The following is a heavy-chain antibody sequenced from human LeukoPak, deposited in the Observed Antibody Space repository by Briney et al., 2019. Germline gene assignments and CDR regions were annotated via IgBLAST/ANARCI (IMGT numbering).Heavy chain of an antibody. Sequence: GGSLRLSCAASGFTFSSYVMHWVRQAPGKGLEWVAIISYDGSNEYYADSVKGRFTISRDNAKNSLYLQMNSLRAEDTAVYYCATSLAYYYDSSGYYYLSFFDYWGQGTLVTVSS. J-gene: IGHJ4*02. CDR3: ATSLAYYYDSSGYYYLSFFDY. CDR2: ISYDGSNE. V-gene: IGHV3-30*04. D-gene: IGHD3-22*01. CDR1: GFTFSSYV.